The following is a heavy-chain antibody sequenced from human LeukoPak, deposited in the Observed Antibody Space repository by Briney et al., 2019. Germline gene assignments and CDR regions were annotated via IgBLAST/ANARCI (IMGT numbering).Heavy chain of an antibody. CDR3: ARDVLRRYDISNWFDP. CDR1: GFTFSSYW. J-gene: IGHJ5*02. V-gene: IGHV3-7*01. CDR2: IKQDGSEK. Sequence: PGGSLRLSCAASGFTFSSYWMSWVRQAPGKGLEWVANIKQDGSEKYYVDSVKGRFTISRDNAKNSLYLQMNSLRAEDTAVYYCARDVLRRYDISNWFDPWGQGTLVTVSS. D-gene: IGHD3-9*01.